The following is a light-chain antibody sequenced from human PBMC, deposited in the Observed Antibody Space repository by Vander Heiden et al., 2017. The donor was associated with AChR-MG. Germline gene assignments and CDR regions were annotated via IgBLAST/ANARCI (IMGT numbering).Light chain of an antibody. CDR2: GAS. V-gene: IGKV1-27*01. Sequence: DIQMTQSPSSMSAPVGDRVTITCRASQGISNFLAWFQQRPGKVPKLLISGASTLQSGVPSRFSGSGSGTDFTLTISSLQPEDVATYYCHKYNSAPKFGQGTQVEIK. CDR3: HKYNSAPK. J-gene: IGKJ1*01. CDR1: QGISNF.